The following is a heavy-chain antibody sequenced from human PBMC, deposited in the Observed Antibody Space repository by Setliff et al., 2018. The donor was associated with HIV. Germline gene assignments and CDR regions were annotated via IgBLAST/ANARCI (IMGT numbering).Heavy chain of an antibody. CDR1: GYTFTSYG. V-gene: IGHV1-18*01. Sequence: ASVKVSCKASGYTFTSYGISWVRQAPGQGLEWMGWISAYNGSTNYAQKLQGRVTMTTDTSTSTAYMELRSLGSDDTAVYYCAVPHCSSTSCLKGYYFDYWGQGTLVTVSS. CDR3: AVPHCSSTSCLKGYYFDY. D-gene: IGHD2-2*01. CDR2: ISAYNGST. J-gene: IGHJ4*02.